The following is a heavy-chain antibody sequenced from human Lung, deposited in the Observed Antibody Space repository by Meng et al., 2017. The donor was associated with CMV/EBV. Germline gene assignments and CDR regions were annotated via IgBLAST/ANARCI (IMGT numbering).Heavy chain of an antibody. CDR3: ARGSITGTTYYYYYGMDV. CDR2: ISYDGSNK. V-gene: IGHV3-30-3*01. CDR1: GFTFSSYA. Sequence: GGSLRLSCAASGFTFSSYAMHWVRQAPGKGLEWVAVISYDGSNKYYADSVKGRFTISRDNSKNTLYLQMNSLRAEDTAVYYCARGSITGTTYYYYYGMDVXGQGXTVTVSS. J-gene: IGHJ6*02. D-gene: IGHD1-7*01.